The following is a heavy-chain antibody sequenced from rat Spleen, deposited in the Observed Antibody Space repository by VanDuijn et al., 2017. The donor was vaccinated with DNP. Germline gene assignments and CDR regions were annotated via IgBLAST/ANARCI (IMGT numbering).Heavy chain of an antibody. J-gene: IGHJ3*01. Sequence: EVKLVESGGGLVQPGRSLKLSCAASGFNFNDHWMGWVRQAPGKGLEWIASIISSGGNTYYPESVKGRFTISRDDAKNTRYLQMDSLRSEYTATYSCARGTMMVVTPFAYWGQGTPVTVSS. CDR3: ARGTMMVVTPFAY. CDR2: IISSGGNT. D-gene: IGHD1-12*02. CDR1: GFNFNDHW. V-gene: IGHV5-31*01.